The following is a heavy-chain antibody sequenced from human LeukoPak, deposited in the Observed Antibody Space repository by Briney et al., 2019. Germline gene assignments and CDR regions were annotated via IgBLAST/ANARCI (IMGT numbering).Heavy chain of an antibody. Sequence: GGSLRLSCAASGFTFSSYSMNWVRQAPGKGLEWVSAISGSGGSTYYADSVKGRFTISRDNSKNTLYLQMNSLRAEDTAVYYCAKDGGATLRFLEWLSNRFDYWGQGTLVTVSS. V-gene: IGHV3-23*01. CDR2: ISGSGGST. CDR3: AKDGGATLRFLEWLSNRFDY. J-gene: IGHJ4*02. D-gene: IGHD3-3*01. CDR1: GFTFSSYS.